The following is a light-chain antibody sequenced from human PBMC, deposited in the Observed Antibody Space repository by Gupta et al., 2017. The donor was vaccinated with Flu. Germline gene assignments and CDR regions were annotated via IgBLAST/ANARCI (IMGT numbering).Light chain of an antibody. CDR2: MGS. V-gene: IGKV2-28*01. CDR1: QSLLHSNGYHY. Sequence: DIVMTQSPLSLPVTPGEAASISCKSSQSLLHSNGYHYVDWYLQKPGQSPQLLIYMGSTRASGGPDRFSGSGSGTDCTMKISRVEADDVGVYYCMQGVQPPWTFGQGTKVEIK. J-gene: IGKJ1*01. CDR3: MQGVQPPWT.